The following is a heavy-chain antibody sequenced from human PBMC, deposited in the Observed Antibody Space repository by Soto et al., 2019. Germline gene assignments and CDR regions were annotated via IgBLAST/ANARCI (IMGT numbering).Heavy chain of an antibody. V-gene: IGHV4-59*01. Sequence: VACGTSVNFGCSWIRQTKGKGLEWIGYIYYTGLSNSNPSLNSRVTMSVDTSKNQFSLKLSSVTAADTAVYYCARASTVTTRGSRNNWFDPWGQGTLVTVSS. CDR2: IYYTGLS. D-gene: IGHD4-17*01. CDR3: ARASTVTTRGSRNNWFDP. J-gene: IGHJ5*02. CDR1: CGTSVNFG.